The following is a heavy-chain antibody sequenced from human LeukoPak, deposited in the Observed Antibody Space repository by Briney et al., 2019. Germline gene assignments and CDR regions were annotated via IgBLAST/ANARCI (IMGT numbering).Heavy chain of an antibody. D-gene: IGHD5-18*01. CDR1: GLTFCSFW. J-gene: IGHJ4*02. CDR2: IKQDGSEK. V-gene: IGHV3-7*05. Sequence: GGSLRLSCAASGLTFCSFWMSWVRQAPGGGREWVANIKQDGSEKYYVDSVKGRFTISRDNAKNSLSLQMNSLRAEDTAVYYCARGVSYGYWGQGTLVTVSS. CDR3: ARGVSYGY.